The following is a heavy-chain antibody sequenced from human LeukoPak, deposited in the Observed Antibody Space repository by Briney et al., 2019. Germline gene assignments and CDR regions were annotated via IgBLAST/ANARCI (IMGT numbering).Heavy chain of an antibody. CDR1: GFTFSSYE. D-gene: IGHD6-13*01. Sequence: PGGSLRLSCVVSGFTFSSYEMNWVRQAPGKGLEWVSYISSRGDIIYYADSVKGRFTISRDNAKNSLYLQMNSLRGEDTAVYYCARARSTSSWNGENWFDPWGQGTLVTVSS. CDR2: ISSRGDII. CDR3: ARARSTSSWNGENWFDP. V-gene: IGHV3-48*03. J-gene: IGHJ5*02.